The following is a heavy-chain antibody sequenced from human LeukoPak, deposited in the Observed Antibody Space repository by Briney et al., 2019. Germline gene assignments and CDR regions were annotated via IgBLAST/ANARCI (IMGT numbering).Heavy chain of an antibody. CDR1: GFTFSSYA. CDR3: AKPKYDSSGYYGLLNY. CDR2: ISGSGANT. D-gene: IGHD3-22*01. Sequence: GGSLRLSCAASGFTFSSYAMNWVRQPPGKGLEWVSAISGSGANTYYADSVKGRFTISRDNSKNTVYLQMNSLRAEDTAVYYCAKPKYDSSGYYGLLNYWGQGTLVTVSS. J-gene: IGHJ4*02. V-gene: IGHV3-23*01.